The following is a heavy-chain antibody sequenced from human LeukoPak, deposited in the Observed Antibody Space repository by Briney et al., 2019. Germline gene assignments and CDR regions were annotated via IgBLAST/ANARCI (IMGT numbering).Heavy chain of an antibody. D-gene: IGHD3-10*01. CDR1: GFAFSSYG. J-gene: IGHJ6*02. V-gene: IGHV3-30*18. Sequence: GGSLRLSCAAAGFAFSSYGMHWVRQAPGKGLEWVAIISYVVSNKFYADSVKGRFTICRRNSTKTLYLQVDSLRPEDTAVFYCAKAHRLWFGSRSDYFYGMDVWGQGTTVTVSS. CDR2: ISYVVSNK. CDR3: AKAHRLWFGSRSDYFYGMDV.